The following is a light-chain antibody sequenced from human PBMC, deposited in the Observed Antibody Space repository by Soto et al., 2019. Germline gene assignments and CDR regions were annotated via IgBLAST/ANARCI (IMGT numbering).Light chain of an antibody. CDR2: GAS. CDR3: QQRSNWPLT. Sequence: EIQLPQSPGTLSLSPGASATLSCRASQSVSSSALAWYQQTPGQAPRRLIYGASSRATGIPDRLSGIVSETDFTLTISRLEPEDGAVDDGQQRSNWPLTFGGGTKVDIK. V-gene: IGKV3D-20*02. CDR1: QSVSSSA. J-gene: IGKJ4*01.